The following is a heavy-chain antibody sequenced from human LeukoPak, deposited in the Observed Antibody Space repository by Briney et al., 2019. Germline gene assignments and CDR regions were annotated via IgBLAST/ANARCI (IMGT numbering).Heavy chain of an antibody. CDR3: ARGIAARPAPFDY. D-gene: IGHD6-6*01. J-gene: IGHJ4*02. CDR2: IYHSGST. V-gene: IGHV4-30-2*01. Sequence: SETLSLTCTLSGGSISSGGYYWSWIRQPPGKGLEWIGYIYHSGSTYYNPSLKSRVTISVDRSKNQFSLKLSSVTAADTAVYYCARGIAARPAPFDYWGQGTLVTVSS. CDR1: GGSISSGGYY.